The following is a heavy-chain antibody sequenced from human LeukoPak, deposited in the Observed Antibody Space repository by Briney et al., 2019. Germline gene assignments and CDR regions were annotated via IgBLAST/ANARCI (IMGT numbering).Heavy chain of an antibody. J-gene: IGHJ2*01. D-gene: IGHD4-17*01. CDR1: GGSISSYY. CDR3: ARGGKYYGDYWYFDL. Sequence: SETLSLTRTVSGGSISSYYWSWIRQPPGKGLEWIGYIYYSGSTNYNPSLKSRVTISVDTSKNQFSLKLSSVTAADTAVYYCARGGKYYGDYWYFDLWGRRTLVTVSS. CDR2: IYYSGST. V-gene: IGHV4-59*01.